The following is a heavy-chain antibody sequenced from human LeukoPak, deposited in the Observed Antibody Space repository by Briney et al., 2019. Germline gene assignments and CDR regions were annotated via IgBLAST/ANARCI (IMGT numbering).Heavy chain of an antibody. V-gene: IGHV4-4*09. Sequence: SETLSHTCTVSRGSISSYYWSWIRQPPGKGLEWIGYIYTSGSTNYNPSLKSRVTISVDTSKNQFSLKLSSVTAADTAVYYCARHPYTIFGVVIPYFDYWGQGTLVTVSS. CDR2: IYTSGST. D-gene: IGHD3-3*01. CDR1: RGSISSYY. CDR3: ARHPYTIFGVVIPYFDY. J-gene: IGHJ4*02.